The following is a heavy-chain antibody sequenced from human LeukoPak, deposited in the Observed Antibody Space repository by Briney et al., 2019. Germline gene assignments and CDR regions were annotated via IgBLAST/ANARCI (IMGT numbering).Heavy chain of an antibody. CDR1: GGSISSSSYY. J-gene: IGHJ4*02. Sequence: PSETLSLTCTVSGGSISSSSYYWGWIRQPPGKELEWIGNIYYSGSTYYNPSLKSRITMSVDTSKNQFSLKLSSVTAADTAVYYCARHSGTYYADFDYWGQGTLVTVSS. V-gene: IGHV4-39*01. CDR2: IYYSGST. D-gene: IGHD1-26*01. CDR3: ARHSGTYYADFDY.